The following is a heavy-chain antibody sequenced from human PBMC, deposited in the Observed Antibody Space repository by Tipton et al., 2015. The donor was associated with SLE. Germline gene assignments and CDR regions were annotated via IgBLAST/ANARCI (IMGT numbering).Heavy chain of an antibody. CDR3: ARGFEELDS. D-gene: IGHD1-26*01. CDR1: GGSISSYY. J-gene: IGHJ4*02. Sequence: TLSLTCTVPGGSISSYYWSWIRQPPGKGLEWIGYIYYSGSTNYNPSLKSRVTISVDTSKNQFSLKLSSVTAADTAVYYCARGFEELDSWGQGTLVTVSS. V-gene: IGHV4-59*01. CDR2: IYYSGST.